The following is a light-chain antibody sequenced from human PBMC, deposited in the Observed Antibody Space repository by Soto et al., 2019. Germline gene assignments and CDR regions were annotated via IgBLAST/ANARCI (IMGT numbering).Light chain of an antibody. CDR3: QQYYSSPLT. V-gene: IGKV4-1*01. Sequence: DIVMTQSPDSLAVSLGERATINCKSSQSVLYSSNNKNYLAWYQQKPGQPPKALIYWASTRESGVPDRFSGSGSGTDFTLTISSLQAEDVAAYYCQQYYSSPLTFGGGTKVDIK. CDR2: WAS. J-gene: IGKJ4*01. CDR1: QSVLYSSNNKNY.